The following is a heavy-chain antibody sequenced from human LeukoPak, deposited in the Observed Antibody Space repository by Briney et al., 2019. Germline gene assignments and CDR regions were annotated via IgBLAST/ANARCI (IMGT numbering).Heavy chain of an antibody. Sequence: PGGSLRLSCAASGFTFSSYWMSWVRQAPGKGLEWVANIKQDGSEKYYVDSVKGRFTISRDNAKNSLYLQMNSLRAEDTAVYYCAKDAGSGYSYGEFDYWGQGTLVTVSS. CDR1: GFTFSSYW. CDR2: IKQDGSEK. V-gene: IGHV3-7*04. CDR3: AKDAGSGYSYGEFDY. D-gene: IGHD5-18*01. J-gene: IGHJ4*02.